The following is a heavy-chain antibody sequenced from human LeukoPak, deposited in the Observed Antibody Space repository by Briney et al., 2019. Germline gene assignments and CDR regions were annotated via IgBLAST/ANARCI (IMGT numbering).Heavy chain of an antibody. V-gene: IGHV4-61*02. CDR2: IYTSGST. J-gene: IGHJ5*02. D-gene: IGHD5-12*01. CDR1: GGSISSGSYY. Sequence: SQTLSLTCTVSGGSISSGSYYWSWIRQPAGKGLEWNGRIYTSGSTNYNPSLKSRVTISVDTSKNQFSLKLSSVTAADTAVYYCARDLGYGNWFDPWGQGTLVTVSS. CDR3: ARDLGYGNWFDP.